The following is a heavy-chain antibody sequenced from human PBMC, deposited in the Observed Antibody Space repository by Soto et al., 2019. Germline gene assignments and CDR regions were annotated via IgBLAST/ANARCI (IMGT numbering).Heavy chain of an antibody. CDR3: AIDAGEGVNEPIPGDC. V-gene: IGHV3-23*01. Sequence: GGSLRLSCAASGFTFRNFAMTWVRQAPGKGLEWVSGISGSGRMTYYAHSVKGHFTISRDNSKITLYLQMNSLRAEDTAVYYCAIDAGEGVNEPIPGDCWGQGTVVTVSS. D-gene: IGHD1-1*01. CDR1: GFTFRNFA. J-gene: IGHJ4*01. CDR2: ISGSGRMT.